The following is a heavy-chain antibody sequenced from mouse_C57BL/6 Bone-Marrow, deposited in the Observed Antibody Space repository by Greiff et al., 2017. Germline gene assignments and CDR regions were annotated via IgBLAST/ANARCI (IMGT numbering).Heavy chain of an antibody. CDR2: IWSGGST. CDR3: ARERTGYYLPDAMDY. J-gene: IGHJ4*01. D-gene: IGHD2-3*01. V-gene: IGHV2-2*01. CDR1: GFSLTSYG. Sequence: QVQLQQSGPGLVQPSQSLSITCPVSGFSLTSYGVHWVRQSPGKGLEWLGVIWSGGSTDYNAAFISRLSISKDNSKSQVFFKMNSLQADDTAIYYCARERTGYYLPDAMDYWGQGTSVTVSS.